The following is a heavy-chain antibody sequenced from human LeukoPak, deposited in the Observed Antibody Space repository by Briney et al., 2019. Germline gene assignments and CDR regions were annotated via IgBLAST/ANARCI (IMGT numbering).Heavy chain of an antibody. D-gene: IGHD3-10*01. J-gene: IGHJ5*02. Sequence: GASVKVSCKASGYAFTGYYMHWVRQAPGQGLEWMGWINPNSGGTNYAQKFQGRVTMTRDTSISTAYMELSRLRSDDTAVYYCARGETGDQLLWFGGTNNNWFDPWGQGTLVTVSS. CDR2: INPNSGGT. CDR1: GYAFTGYY. CDR3: ARGETGDQLLWFGGTNNNWFDP. V-gene: IGHV1-2*02.